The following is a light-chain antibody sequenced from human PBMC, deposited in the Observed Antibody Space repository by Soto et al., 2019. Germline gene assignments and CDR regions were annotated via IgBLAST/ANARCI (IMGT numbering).Light chain of an antibody. CDR2: LGS. Sequence: DTVMTQSPLSLPVTPGEPASISCRSSQSLLHSNGYNYLDWYLQKPGQSPQLLIYLGSNRASGVPDRFSGSGSGTDFTLKISRVEAEDVGVYYCMQALQTPITFGQGTRL. CDR3: MQALQTPIT. CDR1: QSLLHSNGYNY. V-gene: IGKV2-28*01. J-gene: IGKJ5*01.